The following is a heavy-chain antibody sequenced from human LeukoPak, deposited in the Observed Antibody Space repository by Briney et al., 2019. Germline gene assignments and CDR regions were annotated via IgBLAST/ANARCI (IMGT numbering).Heavy chain of an antibody. CDR3: ARGQRQIFGVVISWFDP. V-gene: IGHV4-34*01. D-gene: IGHD3-3*01. CDR2: INHSGST. CDR1: GGSFSGYY. J-gene: IGHJ5*02. Sequence: SETLSLTCAVYGGSFSGYYWSWIRQPPGKGLEWIGEINHSGSTNYNPSLKSRVTISVDTSKNQFSLKLSSVTAADTAVYYCARGQRQIFGVVISWFDPWGQGTLVTVSS.